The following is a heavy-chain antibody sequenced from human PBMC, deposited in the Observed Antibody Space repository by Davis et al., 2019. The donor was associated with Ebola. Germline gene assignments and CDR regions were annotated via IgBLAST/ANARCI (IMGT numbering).Heavy chain of an antibody. V-gene: IGHV3-23*01. CDR3: AKKRDYGDYGYYYDYGMDV. J-gene: IGHJ6*02. CDR1: GFTFSSYA. CDR2: ISGSGGST. D-gene: IGHD4-17*01. Sequence: PGGSLRLSCAASGFTFSSYAMSWVRQAPGKGLEWVSAISGSGGSTYYADSVKGRFTISRDNSKNTLYLQMNSLRAEDTAVYYCAKKRDYGDYGYYYDYGMDVWGQGTTVTVSS.